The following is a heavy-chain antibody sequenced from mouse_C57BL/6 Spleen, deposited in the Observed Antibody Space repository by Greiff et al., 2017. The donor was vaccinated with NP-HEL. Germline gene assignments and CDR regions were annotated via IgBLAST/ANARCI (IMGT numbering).Heavy chain of an antibody. Sequence: VKLQQPGAELVKPGASVKMSCKASGYTFTSYWITWVKQRPGQGLAWLGALYPGSGSTNYNEKFTSKATLTVDTSSSTAYLQLSSLTSEDSAVYYCAREDDGYYPGYFDYWGQGTTLTVSS. D-gene: IGHD2-3*01. V-gene: IGHV1-55*01. CDR2: LYPGSGST. CDR3: AREDDGYYPGYFDY. J-gene: IGHJ2*01. CDR1: GYTFTSYW.